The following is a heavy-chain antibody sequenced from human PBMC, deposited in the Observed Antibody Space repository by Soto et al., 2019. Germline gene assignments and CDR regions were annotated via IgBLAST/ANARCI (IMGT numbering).Heavy chain of an antibody. CDR3: ARESEDLTSNFDY. Sequence: EVQLVESGGGLVKPGGSLRLSCAASGFTFTRYSMNWVRQAPGKGLEWVSSISSTTNYINYGDSMKGRFTISRDNAKNSLYLEMNSLRDEDTSVYYCARESEDLTSNFDYWGQGTLVTVSS. CDR1: GFTFTRYS. V-gene: IGHV3-21*06. J-gene: IGHJ4*02. CDR2: ISSTTNYI.